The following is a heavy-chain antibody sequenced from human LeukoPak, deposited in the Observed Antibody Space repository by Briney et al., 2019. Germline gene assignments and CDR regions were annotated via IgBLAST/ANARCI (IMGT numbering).Heavy chain of an antibody. J-gene: IGHJ6*02. CDR1: GGSISSYY. D-gene: IGHD6-25*01. CDR3: ARSSGTYYYYYGMDV. V-gene: IGHV4-59*08. CDR2: IYYSGST. Sequence: SETLSLTCTVSGGSISSYYWSWIRQPPGKGLEWIGYIYYSGSTNYNPSLKSRVTISVDTSKNQFSLKLSSVTAADTAVYYCARSSGTYYYYYGMDVWGQGTTITVSS.